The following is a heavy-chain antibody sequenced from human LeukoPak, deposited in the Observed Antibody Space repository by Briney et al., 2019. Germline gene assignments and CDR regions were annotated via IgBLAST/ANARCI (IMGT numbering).Heavy chain of an antibody. D-gene: IGHD5-24*01. CDR1: GGSISSGTYY. CDR3: ARGRDGYNFLNRGEYYYFDY. V-gene: IGHV4-61*02. Sequence: SETLSLTCTVSGGSISSGTYYWSWTRQPAGKGLEWIGRFYTSGSTNYNPSLKSRVTISVDTSKNQFSLKLSSVTAADTAVYYCARGRDGYNFLNRGEYYYFDYWGQGTLVTVSS. CDR2: FYTSGST. J-gene: IGHJ4*02.